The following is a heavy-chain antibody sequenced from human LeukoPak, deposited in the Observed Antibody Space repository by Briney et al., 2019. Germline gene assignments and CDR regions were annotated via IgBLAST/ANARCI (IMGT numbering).Heavy chain of an antibody. D-gene: IGHD3-22*01. CDR1: GYTFTNYG. CDR2: ISAYNGNT. V-gene: IGHV1-18*01. Sequence: ASVKVSCKCSGYTFTNYGSSWVRQAPGQVLEWMGWISAYNGNTNHAQKFQGRVTITEETSTNTGYMELRSLRSEDTAVYYCARGRYDSSPPDSWGKGTLVTVSS. CDR3: ARGRYDSSPPDS. J-gene: IGHJ4*02.